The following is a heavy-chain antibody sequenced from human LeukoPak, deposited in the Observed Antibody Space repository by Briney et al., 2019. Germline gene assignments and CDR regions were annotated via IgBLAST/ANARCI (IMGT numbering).Heavy chain of an antibody. CDR2: ISGSGGST. J-gene: IGHJ5*02. CDR3: AKGSRGMVNLFDP. Sequence: WGSLRLSCAASGFTFSSYAMSWVRQAPGKGLEWVSAISGSGGSTYYADPVKGRFTITRDNSNNTLYLQMNSLRTEAAAVYYCAKGSRGMVNLFDPWGEGTLVTVSS. D-gene: IGHD1-26*01. CDR1: GFTFSSYA. V-gene: IGHV3-23*01.